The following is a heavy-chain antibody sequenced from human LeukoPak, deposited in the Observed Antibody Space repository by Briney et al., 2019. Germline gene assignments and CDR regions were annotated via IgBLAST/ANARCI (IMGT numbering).Heavy chain of an antibody. CDR3: AKSYSSSSGFDY. D-gene: IGHD6-6*01. Sequence: GSLRLSCAASGFTFSCYGMPWVRQAPGQGLEWVAVIWYGGSNKYYADSVKGRFTISRDNSKNTLYLQMNSLRAEDTAVYYCAKSYSSSSGFDYWGQGTLVTVSS. J-gene: IGHJ4*02. V-gene: IGHV3-33*08. CDR1: GFTFSCYG. CDR2: IWYGGSNK.